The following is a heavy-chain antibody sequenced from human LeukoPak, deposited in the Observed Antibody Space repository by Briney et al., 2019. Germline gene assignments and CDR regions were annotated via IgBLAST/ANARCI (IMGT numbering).Heavy chain of an antibody. V-gene: IGHV3-53*01. CDR1: GLTVSSND. J-gene: IGHJ6*02. D-gene: IGHD5-18*01. CDR2: LFGGGNT. CDR3: AKHRGYSYGYGMDV. Sequence: GGSLRLSCAASGLTVSSNDMHWVRQAPGKGLEWVSVLFGGGNTFYADSVKGRFTISRDNSKNTLYLQMSSLRAEDTAVYYCAKHRGYSYGYGMDVWGQGTTVTVSS.